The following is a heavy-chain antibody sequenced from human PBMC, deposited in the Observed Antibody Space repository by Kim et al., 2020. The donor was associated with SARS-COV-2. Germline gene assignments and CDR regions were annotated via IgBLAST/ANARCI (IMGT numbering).Heavy chain of an antibody. J-gene: IGHJ4*02. CDR2: T. CDR3: ARTSQQLVHVY. Sequence: TNYNPSLKSRVTISVDKSKNQFSLKLSSVTAADTAVYYCARTSQQLVHVYWGQGTLVTVSS. V-gene: IGHV4-4*02. D-gene: IGHD6-13*01.